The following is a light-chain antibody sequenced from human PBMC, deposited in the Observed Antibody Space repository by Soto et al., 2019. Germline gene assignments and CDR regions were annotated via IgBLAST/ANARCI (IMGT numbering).Light chain of an antibody. CDR3: QQYDSSSWT. CDR2: GAS. Sequence: EIVLTQSPGTLSLSPGERATLSCRASQRVGSNYLTWYQQKPGQAPRLLIYGASSRATGIPDRFSGSGSGTDFALTISRLEPEDFAVYYCQQYDSSSWTFGQGTKVEIK. J-gene: IGKJ1*01. V-gene: IGKV3-20*01. CDR1: QRVGSNY.